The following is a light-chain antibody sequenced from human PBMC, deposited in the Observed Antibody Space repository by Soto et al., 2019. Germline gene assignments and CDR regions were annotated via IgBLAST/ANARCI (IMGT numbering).Light chain of an antibody. Sequence: QSVLTQPPSASGTPGQRVIISCSGSSSNLGSNSGNWYQQLPGTAPKLLIYNTYQRPLGVPDRFSGSKSGTSASLAISGLXXEDEGDYFCAAWDDSLNXXXFGGGX. CDR3: AAWDDSLNXXX. V-gene: IGLV1-44*01. J-gene: IGLJ3*02. CDR1: SSNLGSNS. CDR2: NTY.